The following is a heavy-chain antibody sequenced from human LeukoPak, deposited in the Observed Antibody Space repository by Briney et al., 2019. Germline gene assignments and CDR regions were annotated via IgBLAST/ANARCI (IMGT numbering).Heavy chain of an antibody. CDR3: ARGLHGDYGSNYFDY. CDR2: ICLIRLSL. D-gene: IGHD4-17*01. J-gene: IGHJ4*02. V-gene: IGHV3-48*03. Sequence: ICLIRLSLSYASSFKLSFPISRYNSNTSLYLQMNSLRAEDTAVYYCARGLHGDYGSNYFDYWGQGTLVTVSS.